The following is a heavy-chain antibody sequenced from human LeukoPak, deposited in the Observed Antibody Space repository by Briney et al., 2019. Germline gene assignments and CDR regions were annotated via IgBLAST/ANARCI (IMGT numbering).Heavy chain of an antibody. J-gene: IGHJ6*04. CDR2: INHSGST. CDR3: ARYCSSTSCYYYYGMDV. D-gene: IGHD2-2*01. CDR1: GGSFSGYY. V-gene: IGHV4-34*01. Sequence: SETLSLTCAVYGGSFSGYYWSWIRQPPGKGLEWIGEINHSGSTNYNPSLKSRVTISVDTSKNQFSLKLSSVTAADTAVYYCARYCSSTSCYYYYGMDVWGKGTTATVSS.